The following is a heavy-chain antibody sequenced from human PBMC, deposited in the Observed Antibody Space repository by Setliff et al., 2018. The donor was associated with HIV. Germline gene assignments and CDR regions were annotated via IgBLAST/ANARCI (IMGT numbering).Heavy chain of an antibody. Sequence: SETLSLTCTVSGGSISSGGYYWSWIRQHPGKGLEWIGYIYYSGSTYYNPSLKSRVTMSVDTSKHQFSLKLSSVTAADTAVYYCARGPLGSAPRYWRAFDIWGQGTMVTVSS. CDR1: GGSISSGGYY. V-gene: IGHV4-31*03. CDR2: IYYSGST. CDR3: ARGPLGSAPRYWRAFDI. J-gene: IGHJ3*02. D-gene: IGHD2-15*01.